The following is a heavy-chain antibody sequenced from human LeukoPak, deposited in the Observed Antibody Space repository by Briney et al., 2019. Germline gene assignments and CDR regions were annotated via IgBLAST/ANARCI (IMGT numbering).Heavy chain of an antibody. CDR1: GYSFTTYW. J-gene: IGHJ4*02. Sequence: LGESLKISCKGSGYSFTTYWIGWVRQMPGKGLEWMGIIYPGDSDTRYSPSFEGQVTISVDKSISTAYLQWNSLKVSDTAMYYCARCFTAASGDDYWGQGTLVTVSS. CDR3: ARCFTAASGDDY. CDR2: IYPGDSDT. V-gene: IGHV5-51*01. D-gene: IGHD6-13*01.